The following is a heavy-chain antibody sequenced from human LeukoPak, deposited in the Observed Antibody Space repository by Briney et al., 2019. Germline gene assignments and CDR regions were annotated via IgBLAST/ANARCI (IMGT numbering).Heavy chain of an antibody. CDR1: GFTFTSSD. V-gene: IGHV3-30*02. Sequence: GGSLRLSCGASGFTFTSSDIHWVRQAPGKGLEWVAFIQSDGTNKFYTDSVKGRFTISRDNSKNALDLQMNSLRAEDTAVYYCAIAHSGFYRVFDYWGQGTLVTVSS. J-gene: IGHJ4*02. CDR3: AIAHSGFYRVFDY. CDR2: IQSDGTNK. D-gene: IGHD3-22*01.